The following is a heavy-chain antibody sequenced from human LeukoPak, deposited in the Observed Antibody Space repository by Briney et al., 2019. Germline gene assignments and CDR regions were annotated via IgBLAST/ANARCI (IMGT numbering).Heavy chain of an antibody. CDR2: ISSSSSTI. D-gene: IGHD1-26*01. J-gene: IGHJ4*02. Sequence: GGSLRLSCAASGFTFSSYSMNWVRQAPGKGLEWVSYISSSSSTIYYADSVKGRFTISRDNAKNSLYLQMNSLRAEDTAVYYCARPVGATGYWGQGTLVTVSS. V-gene: IGHV3-48*04. CDR1: GFTFSSYS. CDR3: ARPVGATGY.